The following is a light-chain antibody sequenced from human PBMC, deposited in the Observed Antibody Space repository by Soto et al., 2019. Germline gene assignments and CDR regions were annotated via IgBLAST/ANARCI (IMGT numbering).Light chain of an antibody. CDR2: DAS. CDR3: QHYKNYPFT. J-gene: IGKJ3*01. CDR1: QSINSW. Sequence: DIHMTQSPSTLSASLGDRVSITCRASQSINSWLAWYQQKPGKAPKLLIYDASSLQSGVPSRFSGSESGAEFTLTISGLQPDDCATYYCQHYKNYPFTFGPGTKV. V-gene: IGKV1-5*01.